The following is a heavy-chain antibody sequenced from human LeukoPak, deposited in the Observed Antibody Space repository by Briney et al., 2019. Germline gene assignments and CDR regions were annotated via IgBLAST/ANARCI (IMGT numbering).Heavy chain of an antibody. V-gene: IGHV3-30*18. Sequence: PSETLSLTCTVSGGSISSYYWSWVRQAPGKGLEWVAVISYDGSNKYYADSVKGRFTISRDNSKNTLYLQMNSLRAEDTAVYYCAKDLKPYYSSSWYLDYWGQGTLVTVSS. CDR3: AKDLKPYYSSSWYLDY. D-gene: IGHD6-13*01. J-gene: IGHJ4*02. CDR1: GGSISSYY. CDR2: ISYDGSNK.